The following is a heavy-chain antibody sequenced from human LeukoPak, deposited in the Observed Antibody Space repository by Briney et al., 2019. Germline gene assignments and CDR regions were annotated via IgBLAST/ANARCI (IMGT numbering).Heavy chain of an antibody. D-gene: IGHD3-22*01. CDR3: ARAEYDSSGYYYGAFDY. CDR1: GYTLTELS. CDR2: FDPEDGET. V-gene: IGHV1-24*01. J-gene: IGHJ4*02. Sequence: ASVKVSCTASGYTLTELSMHWVRQAPGKGLEWMGGFDPEDGETIYAQKFQGRVTMTEDTSTDTAYMELSSLRSEDTAVYYCARAEYDSSGYYYGAFDYWGQGTLVTVSS.